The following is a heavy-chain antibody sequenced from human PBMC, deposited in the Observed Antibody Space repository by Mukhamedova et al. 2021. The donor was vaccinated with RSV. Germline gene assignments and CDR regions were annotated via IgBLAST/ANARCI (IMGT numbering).Heavy chain of an antibody. CDR2: ISSTGTTI. J-gene: IGHJ4*02. D-gene: IGHD2-15*01. CDR3: ARGHCSGGSFYLFDY. V-gene: IGHV3-48*03. Sequence: GKGLELVSYISSTGTTIYYADSVNVRFTISRDNAKNSLYLQMNSLTAEDTALYYCARGHCSGGSFYLFDYWGRGTLVSLSS.